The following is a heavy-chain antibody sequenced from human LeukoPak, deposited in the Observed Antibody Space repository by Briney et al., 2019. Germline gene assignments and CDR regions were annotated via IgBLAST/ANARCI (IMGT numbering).Heavy chain of an antibody. D-gene: IGHD3-22*01. Sequence: PSETLSLTCTVSGVSISSYYWSWIRQPPGKGLEWIGYIYYSGSTNYNPSLKSRVTISVDTSKNQFSLKLSSVTAADTAVYYCARESNWYYYNSSGYRDAFDIWGQGTMVTVSS. J-gene: IGHJ3*02. CDR1: GVSISSYY. V-gene: IGHV4-59*01. CDR2: IYYSGST. CDR3: ARESNWYYYNSSGYRDAFDI.